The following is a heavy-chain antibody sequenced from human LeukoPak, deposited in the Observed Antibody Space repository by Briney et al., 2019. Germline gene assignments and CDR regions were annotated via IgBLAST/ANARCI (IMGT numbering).Heavy chain of an antibody. CDR2: ISGNGGST. J-gene: IGHJ5*02. D-gene: IGHD6-13*01. CDR3: VKGSSSWPSGAFWLDP. Sequence: PGGSLRLSCAASGVTFSNYAINWVRQAPGKGLEWVSSISGNGGSTYYADSVKGRFTISRDRTKNTVDLQMNSLGADDTAVYYCVKGSSSWPSGAFWLDPWGQGTLVTVSS. CDR1: GVTFSNYA. V-gene: IGHV3-23*01.